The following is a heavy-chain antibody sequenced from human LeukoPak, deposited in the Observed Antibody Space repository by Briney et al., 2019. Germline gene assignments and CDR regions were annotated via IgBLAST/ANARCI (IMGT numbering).Heavy chain of an antibody. V-gene: IGHV1-18*01. CDR2: ISAYNGNT. CDR3: ARDSSSWYLYYYYYYMDV. J-gene: IGHJ6*03. D-gene: IGHD6-13*01. Sequence: ASVKVSCKASGYTFTSYGISWVRQAPGQGLEWMGWISAYNGNTNYAQKLQGRVTMTTDTSTSTAYMELRSLRSDDTAVYYCARDSSSWYLYYYYYYMDVWGKGTTVTVSS. CDR1: GYTFTSYG.